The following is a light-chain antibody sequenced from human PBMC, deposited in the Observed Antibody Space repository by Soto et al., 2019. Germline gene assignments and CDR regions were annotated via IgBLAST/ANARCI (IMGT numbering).Light chain of an antibody. V-gene: IGKV1-39*01. CDR3: QQSYKTPWT. Sequence: DIQMTQSPSSLSASLGDRVTITCRANQDISSYLIWYQHKLGPAPKLLIHSASTLASGVPSRFSGSESGTDFTLTISGLEHEDSATYYCQQSYKTPWTFGQGTKVEIK. J-gene: IGKJ1*01. CDR1: QDISSY. CDR2: SAS.